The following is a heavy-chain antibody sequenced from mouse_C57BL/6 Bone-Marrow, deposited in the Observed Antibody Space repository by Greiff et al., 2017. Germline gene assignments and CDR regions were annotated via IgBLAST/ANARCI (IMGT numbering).Heavy chain of an antibody. J-gene: IGHJ4*01. V-gene: IGHV1-69*01. CDR2: IDPSDSYT. CDR1: GYTFTSYW. Sequence: QVQLQQPGAELVLPGASVKLSCKASGYTFTSYWMHWVKQRPGQGLEWIGEIDPSDSYTNYNQKFKGKSTLTVDKSSSTAYMQLSSLTSEDSAVYYCGRGFRRAMDYWGQGTSVTVSS. CDR3: GRGFRRAMDY.